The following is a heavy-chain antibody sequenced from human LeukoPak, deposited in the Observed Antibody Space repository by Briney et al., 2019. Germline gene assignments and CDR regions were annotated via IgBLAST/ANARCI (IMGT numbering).Heavy chain of an antibody. J-gene: IGHJ4*02. CDR2: IYYTGST. Sequence: SETLSLTCGVSGGAITNYYWNWIRQAPGKGLEWLGYIYYTGSTTYNPSVKSRITISLDTSKKQISLKLRSVTAADTAVYYCARGQFWSGYSIWGQGTLVTVSS. CDR3: ARGQFWSGYSI. CDR1: GGAITNYY. D-gene: IGHD3-3*02. V-gene: IGHV4-59*01.